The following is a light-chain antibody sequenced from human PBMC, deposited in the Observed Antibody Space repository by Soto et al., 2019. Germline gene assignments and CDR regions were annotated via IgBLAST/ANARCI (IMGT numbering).Light chain of an antibody. V-gene: IGLV2-14*01. CDR2: DVS. CDR3: SSYTSSSNVV. CDR1: SSDVGGYNY. Sequence: QAVVTQPASVSGSPGQSITISCTGTSSDVGGYNYVSWYQQHPGKAPKLMIYDVSNRPSGVSNRFSGSKSGNTASLTISGLQAEDEADYYCSSYTSSSNVVFGGGTQLTVL. J-gene: IGLJ2*01.